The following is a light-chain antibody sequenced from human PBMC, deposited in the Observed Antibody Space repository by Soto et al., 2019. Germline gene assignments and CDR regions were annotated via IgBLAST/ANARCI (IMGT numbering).Light chain of an antibody. Sequence: DIQFTQSPSPLSASVGDRVTITCRASQNIGTWLAWYQQKPGKAPKALIFDASSLQSGVPSSFSGSGNGTEFTITIRSLQPDDSATYHCQTYRTYTFGQGTRLEIK. CDR1: QNIGTW. V-gene: IGKV1-5*01. J-gene: IGKJ5*01. CDR2: DAS. CDR3: QTYRTYT.